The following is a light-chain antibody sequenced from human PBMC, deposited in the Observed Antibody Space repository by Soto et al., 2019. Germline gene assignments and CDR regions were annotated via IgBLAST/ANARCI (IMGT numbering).Light chain of an antibody. CDR2: SAS. V-gene: IGKV3-20*01. J-gene: IGKJ4*01. Sequence: ELVLTQSPGTLSLSPGERATLSCRVSHSVSSSYLAWYQQKPGQAPRLLIYSASSRATGIPDRFNGGGSGTDFTLTINGLEPEDCAVYYCQQYASSPLTFGGGTKVDIK. CDR3: QQYASSPLT. CDR1: HSVSSSY.